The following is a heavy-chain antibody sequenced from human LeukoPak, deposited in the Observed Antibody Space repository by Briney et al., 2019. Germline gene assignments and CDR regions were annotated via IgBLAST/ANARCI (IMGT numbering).Heavy chain of an antibody. J-gene: IGHJ4*02. CDR3: TGNCYGSGSYADFDY. V-gene: IGHV3-73*01. Sequence: GGSLRLSCAASGFTFSSYAMHWVRQASGKGLEWVGRIRSTANGYATAYAASVKGRFTISRDDSKNTAYLQMDSLKTEDTAVYYCTGNCYGSGSYADFDYWGQGTLVTVSS. CDR1: GFTFSSYA. CDR2: IRSTANGYAT. D-gene: IGHD3-10*01.